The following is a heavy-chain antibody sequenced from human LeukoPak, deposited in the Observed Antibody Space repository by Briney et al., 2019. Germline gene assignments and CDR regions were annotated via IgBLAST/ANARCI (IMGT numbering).Heavy chain of an antibody. CDR3: AGDLSLDY. CDR2: IYYSGST. Sequence: SETLSLTCTVSGGSISSYYWSWIRQPPGKGLEWIGYIYYSGSTNYSPSLKSRVTISVDTSKNQFSLKLSSVTAADTAVYYCAGDLSLDYWGQGTLVTVSS. V-gene: IGHV4-59*01. J-gene: IGHJ4*02. CDR1: GGSISSYY.